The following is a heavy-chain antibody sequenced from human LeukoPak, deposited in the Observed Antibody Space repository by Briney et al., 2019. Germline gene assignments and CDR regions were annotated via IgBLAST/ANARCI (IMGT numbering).Heavy chain of an antibody. V-gene: IGHV4-4*02. D-gene: IGHD6-19*01. CDR3: ARVVYSSGWSDY. CDR2: IYHSGST. J-gene: IGHJ4*02. CDR1: GGSISSSNW. Sequence: SETLSLTCAVSGGSISSSNWWSWVRQPPGKGLEWIGEIYHSGSTNHNPSLKSRVTISVDKSKNQFSLKLSSVTAADTAVYYCARVVYSSGWSDYWGQGTLVTVSS.